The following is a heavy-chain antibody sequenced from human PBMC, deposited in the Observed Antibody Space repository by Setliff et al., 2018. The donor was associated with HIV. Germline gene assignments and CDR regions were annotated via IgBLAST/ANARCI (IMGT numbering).Heavy chain of an antibody. CDR2: IGSKAHGATT. D-gene: IGHD1-20*01. Sequence: PGGSLRLSCTASGFTFGDYAMNWVRQAPGKGLEWVGFIGSKAHGATTEYAASVKGRFTISRDDSKSIAYLQMNSLKTEDTAVYYCTRGGYNWNPNWFDPWGQGTLVTVSS. J-gene: IGHJ5*02. CDR3: TRGGYNWNPNWFDP. V-gene: IGHV3-49*04. CDR1: GFTFGDYA.